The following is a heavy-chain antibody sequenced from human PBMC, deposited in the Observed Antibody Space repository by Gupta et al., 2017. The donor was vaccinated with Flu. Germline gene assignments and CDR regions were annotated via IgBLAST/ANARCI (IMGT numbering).Heavy chain of an antibody. CDR1: GFTFSSYS. V-gene: IGHV3-21*01. CDR2: ISSSSSYI. Sequence: EVQLVESGGGLVKPGGSLRLSCAASGFTFSSYSMNWVRQAPGKGLEWVSSISSSSSYIYYADSVKGRFTISRDNAKNSLYLQMNSLRAEDTAVYYCAREANEGYSGYDLRGRYFDYWGQGTLVTVSS. J-gene: IGHJ4*02. D-gene: IGHD5-12*01. CDR3: AREANEGYSGYDLRGRYFDY.